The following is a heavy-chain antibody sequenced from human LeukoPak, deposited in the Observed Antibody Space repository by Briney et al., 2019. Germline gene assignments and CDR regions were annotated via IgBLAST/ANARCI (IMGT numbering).Heavy chain of an antibody. J-gene: IGHJ4*02. CDR3: ATAWSIVGATTLGY. Sequence: ASVKVSCKVSGYTLTELSMRWVRQAPGKGLEWMGGFDPEDGETIYAQKFQGRVTMTEDTSTDTAYMELSSLRSEDTAVYYCATAWSIVGATTLGYWGQGTLVTVSS. V-gene: IGHV1-24*01. CDR1: GYTLTELS. D-gene: IGHD1-26*01. CDR2: FDPEDGET.